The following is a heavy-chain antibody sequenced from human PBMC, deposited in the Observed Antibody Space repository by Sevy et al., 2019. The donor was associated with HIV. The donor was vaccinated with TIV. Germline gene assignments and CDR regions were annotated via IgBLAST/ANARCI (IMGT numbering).Heavy chain of an antibody. Sequence: GGSLRLSCVGSGFTFSRHAMHWVRQAPGKGLEWVAVILYDGSNKYYADSVKGRFTISRDNSKNTLDLEMNSLRPEDTAVYYCARSAVAGIEAWFDPWRLGTLVTVSS. CDR3: ARSAVAGIEAWFDP. CDR2: ILYDGSNK. CDR1: GFTFSRHA. D-gene: IGHD6-19*01. V-gene: IGHV3-30-3*01. J-gene: IGHJ5*02.